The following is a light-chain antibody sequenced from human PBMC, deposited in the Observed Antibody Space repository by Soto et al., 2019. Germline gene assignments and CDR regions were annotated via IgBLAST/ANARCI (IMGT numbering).Light chain of an antibody. Sequence: LSPGTLSLTPEERATLSCRASQSVSSNYLAWYQQKPGQAPRLLIYGVSTRATGIPDRFSASGSGTDFTLTISRLEPEDSAVYYCQQYGSLLTWTFGQG. CDR2: GVS. CDR3: QQYGSLLTWT. CDR1: QSVSSNY. J-gene: IGKJ1*01. V-gene: IGKV3-20*01.